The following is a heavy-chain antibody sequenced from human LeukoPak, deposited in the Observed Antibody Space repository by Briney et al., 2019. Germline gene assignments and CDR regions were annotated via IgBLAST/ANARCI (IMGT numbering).Heavy chain of an antibody. CDR3: ARRLTQYDCFDP. D-gene: IGHD2-2*01. CDR2: TYYRSTWYN. J-gene: IGHJ5*02. CDR1: GDSVSSNSVT. V-gene: IGHV6-1*01. Sequence: SQTLSLTCAISGDSVSSNSVTWNWIRQSPSRGLEWLGRTYYRSTWYNDYAVSVRGRVTVNPDTSKNQFSLHLNSVTPEDTAVYYCARRLTQYDCFDPWGQGILVTVPS.